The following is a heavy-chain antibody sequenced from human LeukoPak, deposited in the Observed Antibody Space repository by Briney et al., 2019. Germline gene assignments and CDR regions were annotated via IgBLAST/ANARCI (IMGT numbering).Heavy chain of an antibody. J-gene: IGHJ5*02. Sequence: PGGSLRLSCAASGFTFDDYAMHWVRQAPGKGLEWVSGISWNSGSIGYADSVKGRFTISRDNAKNSLYLQMNSLRAEDTALYYCAKDDYSNPGGWFDPWGQGTLVTVSS. D-gene: IGHD4-11*01. V-gene: IGHV3-9*01. CDR2: ISWNSGSI. CDR3: AKDDYSNPGGWFDP. CDR1: GFTFDDYA.